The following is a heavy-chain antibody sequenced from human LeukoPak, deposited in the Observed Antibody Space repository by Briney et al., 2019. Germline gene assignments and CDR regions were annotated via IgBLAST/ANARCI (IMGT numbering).Heavy chain of an antibody. CDR1: GFTFSNAW. CDR3: VRAYDY. Sequence: GSLRLSCAASGFTFSNAWMSWVRQAPGKGLEWIGEIYNSGSTIYNPSLKSRVTISVDTSKNQFSLNLISVTAADTAVYYCVRAYDYWGQGTLVTVSS. V-gene: IGHV4-34*01. J-gene: IGHJ4*02. CDR2: IYNSGST.